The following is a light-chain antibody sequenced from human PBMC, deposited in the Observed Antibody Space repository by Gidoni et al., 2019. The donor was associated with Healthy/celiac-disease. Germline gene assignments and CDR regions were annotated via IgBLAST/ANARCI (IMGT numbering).Light chain of an antibody. Sequence: QAGLTQPPSVSKGLRQTATLTCTGNSNNVGNQGAAWLQQHQGHPLKLLSYRNNNRPSGISERFSASRSGNTASLTITGLQPEDEADYYCSAWDSSLSAQVFGGGTKLTVL. J-gene: IGLJ3*02. CDR1: SNNVGNQG. CDR2: RNN. CDR3: SAWDSSLSAQV. V-gene: IGLV10-54*04.